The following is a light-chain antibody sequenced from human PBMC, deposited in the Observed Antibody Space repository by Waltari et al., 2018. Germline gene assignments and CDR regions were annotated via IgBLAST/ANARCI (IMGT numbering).Light chain of an antibody. J-gene: IGKJ3*01. V-gene: IGKV1-33*01. CDR3: QQYDNLLPT. Sequence: DIQMTQSPSSLSASVGDRVTITCQASQDISNYLNWYQQKPGKAPKLLIYDASHLETGVPSRFSGSGSGTDFTFTISSLQPEDIATYYCQQYDNLLPTFGPGTKVDIK. CDR1: QDISNY. CDR2: DAS.